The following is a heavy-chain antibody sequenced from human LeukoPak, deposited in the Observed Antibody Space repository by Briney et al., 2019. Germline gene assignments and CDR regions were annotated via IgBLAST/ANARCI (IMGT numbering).Heavy chain of an antibody. Sequence: ASVKVSCKAFGYTFSSFGINWGRQSPGQRLEWRGWNSAYNGNTNYAQKFQGRVTMTTDTSTSTAYMEPRSLTSDDPAVYYCARDMIVVAATKDAFDLWGQGTMVTVSS. V-gene: IGHV1-18*01. J-gene: IGHJ3*01. D-gene: IGHD3-22*01. CDR3: ARDMIVVAATKDAFDL. CDR2: NSAYNGNT. CDR1: GYTFSSFG.